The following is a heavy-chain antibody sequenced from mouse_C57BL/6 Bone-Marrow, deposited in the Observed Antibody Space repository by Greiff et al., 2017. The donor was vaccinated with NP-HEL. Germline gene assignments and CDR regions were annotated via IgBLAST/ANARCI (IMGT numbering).Heavy chain of an antibody. V-gene: IGHV1-50*01. CDR3: ELNYPFDY. CDR1: GYTFTSYW. CDR2: IDPSDSYT. D-gene: IGHD1-1*02. J-gene: IGHJ2*01. Sequence: VQLQQPGAELVKPGASVKLSCKASGYTFTSYWMQWVKQRPGQGLEWIGEIDPSDSYTNYNQKFKGKATLTVDTSSSTAYMQLSSLTSEDSAVYYCELNYPFDYWGQGTTLTVSS.